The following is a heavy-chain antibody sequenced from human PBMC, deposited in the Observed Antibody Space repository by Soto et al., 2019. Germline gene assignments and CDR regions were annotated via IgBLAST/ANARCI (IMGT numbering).Heavy chain of an antibody. D-gene: IGHD1-26*01. Sequence: GVSLRLSCAASGFTFSSYGRHWVSQAPGKGLEWVAVIWYDGSNKYYADSVKGRFTISRDNSKNTLYLQMNSLRAEDTAVYYCAREELRGVAFDIWGQGTMVTVSS. CDR2: IWYDGSNK. CDR1: GFTFSSYG. CDR3: AREELRGVAFDI. J-gene: IGHJ3*02. V-gene: IGHV3-33*01.